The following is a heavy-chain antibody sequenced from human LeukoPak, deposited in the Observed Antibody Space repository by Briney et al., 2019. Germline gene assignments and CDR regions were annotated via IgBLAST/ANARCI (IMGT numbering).Heavy chain of an antibody. CDR3: AKGDFSSGWSYDLGGFDY. Sequence: PGGSLRLSCAASGFAFSSYGMTWVRQAPGKGLEWVSSTSAGGGSTYYADSVKGRFTISGDNSKNTLYLQMNSLRAEDTAVYYCAKGDFSSGWSYDLGGFDYWGQGTLVTVSS. D-gene: IGHD6-19*01. CDR1: GFAFSSYG. J-gene: IGHJ4*02. V-gene: IGHV3-23*01. CDR2: TSAGGGST.